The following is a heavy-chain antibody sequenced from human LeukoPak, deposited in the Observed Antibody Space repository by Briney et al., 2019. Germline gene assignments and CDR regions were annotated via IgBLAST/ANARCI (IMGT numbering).Heavy chain of an antibody. J-gene: IGHJ6*02. CDR2: ISGSGGST. D-gene: IGHD1-26*01. Sequence: GGSLRLSCAASGFTFNTYAMSWVRQAPGKGLERVSGISGSGGSTYYADSVKGRFTISRDNFKNTLYLQMNSLRAEDTAVYYCAKGASGIGHYYYGMDVWGQGTSVTVSS. CDR3: AKGASGIGHYYYGMDV. V-gene: IGHV3-23*01. CDR1: GFTFNTYA.